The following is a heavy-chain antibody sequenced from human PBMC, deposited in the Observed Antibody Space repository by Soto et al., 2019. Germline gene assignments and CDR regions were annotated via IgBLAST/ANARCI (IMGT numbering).Heavy chain of an antibody. CDR2: IYYSGST. CDR1: GGTTSSDY. J-gene: IGHJ4*02. V-gene: IGHV4-59*01. Sequence: PSENLSLPCTVSGGTTSSDYWSLIRQPPGKGLEWIGYIYYSGSTNYNPSLKSRVTISVDTSKNKFSLKLSSVTAADTAVYYCARSSTGVGEVYWGQGILVSVSS. D-gene: IGHD2-2*01. CDR3: ARSSTGVGEVY.